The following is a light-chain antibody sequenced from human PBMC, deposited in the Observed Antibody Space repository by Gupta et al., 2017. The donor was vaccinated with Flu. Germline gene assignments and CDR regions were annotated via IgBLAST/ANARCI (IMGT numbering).Light chain of an antibody. CDR1: QSLVYSDGDTF. Sequence: ATLGQPASISCRTSQSLVYSDGDTFVNWFQQRPGQSPRRLSNRASNRDSGVPDRCSGSGSDNDFTLKISRVEDEDVGVYYCKKGRNCPYTFGQGTKLEIK. V-gene: IGKV2-30*01. CDR2: RAS. J-gene: IGKJ2*01. CDR3: KKGRNCPYT.